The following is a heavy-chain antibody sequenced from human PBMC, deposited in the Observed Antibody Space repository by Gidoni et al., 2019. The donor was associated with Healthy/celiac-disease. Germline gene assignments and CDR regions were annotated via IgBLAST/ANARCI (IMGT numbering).Heavy chain of an antibody. V-gene: IGHV1-69*01. CDR3: AREPGYCSGGSCYIFDY. J-gene: IGHJ4*02. CDR2: IIPIFGTA. D-gene: IGHD2-15*01. CDR1: GGPFSRYA. Sequence: QVPLVQSGAEVKTPGSSVKVSCKASGGPFSRYAISWVRQAPGQGLEWMGGIIPIFGTANYAQKFQGRVTITADESTSTAYMELSSLRAEDTAVYYCAREPGYCSGGSCYIFDYWGQGTLVTVSS.